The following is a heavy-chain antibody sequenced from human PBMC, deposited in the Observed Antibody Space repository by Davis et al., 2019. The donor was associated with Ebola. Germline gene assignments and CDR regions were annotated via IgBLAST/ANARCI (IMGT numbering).Heavy chain of an antibody. CDR1: GFTFSGSA. CDR2: ISYDGSNK. Sequence: GGSLRLSCAASGFTFSGSAMHWVRQAPGKGLEWVAVISYDGSNKYYADSVKGRFTISRDNSKNTLYLQMNSLRSEDTAVYYCARDPSSGWYVWDYYYYYGMDVWGQGTTVTVSS. V-gene: IGHV3-30-3*01. J-gene: IGHJ6*02. CDR3: ARDPSSGWYVWDYYYYYGMDV. D-gene: IGHD6-19*01.